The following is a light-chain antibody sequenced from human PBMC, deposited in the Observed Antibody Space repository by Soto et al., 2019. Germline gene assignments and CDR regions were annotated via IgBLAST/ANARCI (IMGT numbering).Light chain of an antibody. V-gene: IGKV1-5*03. CDR2: KAS. J-gene: IGKJ1*01. CDR1: ESIDSW. Sequence: DIQMTQSPSTLSASVGDRVTITCRASESIDSWLAWHQQKPGRAPKLLISKASSLESGVPSRFSGSGFGTEFTLTISSLPPDDFATYYCQQYNSYRAFGQGTKVEI. CDR3: QQYNSYRA.